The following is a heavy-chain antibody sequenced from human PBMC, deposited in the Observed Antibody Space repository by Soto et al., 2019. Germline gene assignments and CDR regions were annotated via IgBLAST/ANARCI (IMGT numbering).Heavy chain of an antibody. CDR3: AKAYRSGWYGAEYFQH. J-gene: IGHJ1*01. CDR2: ISGSGGST. D-gene: IGHD6-19*01. CDR1: GFTFSSYA. Sequence: GGSLRLSCAASGFTFSSYAMSWVRQAPGKGLEWVSAISGSGGSTYYADSVKGRFTISRDNSKNTLYLQMNSLRAEDTAVYYCAKAYRSGWYGAEYFQHWGQGTLVTVSS. V-gene: IGHV3-23*01.